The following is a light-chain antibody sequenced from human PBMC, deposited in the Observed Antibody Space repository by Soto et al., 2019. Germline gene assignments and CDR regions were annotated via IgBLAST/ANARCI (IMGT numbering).Light chain of an antibody. V-gene: IGKV2-28*01. Sequence: IVMTQSPLSLSVTPGEAASISCMSSARLLHKNGYNYVDWYMQKPGQSPQLLIYKASNLESGVPSRFSGSGSGTEFTLTISSLQRDDFGSDSWPPYDNHARTGGRGIKVDIK. CDR3: PPYDNHART. CDR2: KAS. CDR1: ARLLHKNGYNY. J-gene: IGKJ1*01.